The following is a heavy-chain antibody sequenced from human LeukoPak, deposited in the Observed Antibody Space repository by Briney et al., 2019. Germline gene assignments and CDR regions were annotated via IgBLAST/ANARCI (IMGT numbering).Heavy chain of an antibody. CDR2: IYYSGST. CDR3: ARAVSGRFDY. D-gene: IGHD6-19*01. V-gene: IGHV4-59*08. Sequence: PSETLSLTCTVSGGSMSPYHWGWIRQPPGKGLEWTGYIYYSGSTNYNPSRKSRVTISVDTSKTQFSLKLSSVTAADTAIYYCARAVSGRFDYWGQGTLVTVSS. J-gene: IGHJ4*02. CDR1: GGSMSPYH.